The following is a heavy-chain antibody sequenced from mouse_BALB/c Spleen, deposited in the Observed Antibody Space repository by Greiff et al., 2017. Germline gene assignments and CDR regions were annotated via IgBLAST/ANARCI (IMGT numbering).Heavy chain of an antibody. D-gene: IGHD1-2*01. CDR1: GFTFSDYY. J-gene: IGHJ1*01. Sequence: EVKLVESGGGLVKPGGSLKLSCAASGFTFSDYYMYWVRQTPEKRLEWVATISDGGSYTYYPDSVKGRFTISRDNAKNNLYLQMSSLKSEDTAMYYCARDDTTATWYFDVWGAGTTVTVSS. CDR3: ARDDTTATWYFDV. V-gene: IGHV5-4*02. CDR2: ISDGGSYT.